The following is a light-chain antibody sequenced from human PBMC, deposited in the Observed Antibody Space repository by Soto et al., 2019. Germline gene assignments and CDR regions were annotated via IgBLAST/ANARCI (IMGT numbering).Light chain of an antibody. CDR1: QSISSW. CDR3: QQYDTYST. Sequence: DIQMTQSPSTLSASVGDRVTITCRASQSISSWLAWYQQKAGKAPKLLIYDASSLESGVPSRFRGSGSGTEFTLTISSLQPDDFATYYCQQYDTYSTFGPGTKVDVK. CDR2: DAS. V-gene: IGKV1-5*01. J-gene: IGKJ3*01.